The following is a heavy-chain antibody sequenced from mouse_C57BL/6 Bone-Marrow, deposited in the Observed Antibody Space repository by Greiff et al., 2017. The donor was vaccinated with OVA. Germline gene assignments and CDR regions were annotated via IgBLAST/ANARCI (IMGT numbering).Heavy chain of an antibody. V-gene: IGHV1-63*01. CDR2: IYPGGGYT. CDR1: GYTFPNYW. J-gene: IGHJ4*01. Sequence: QVQLQQSGAELVRPGTSVKMSCKASGYTFPNYWIGWAKQRPGHGLEWIGDIYPGGGYTTYNEKLKGKATLTADKSSSTDYMQFSSLTSEDSAIYYSARSRDYYYYAMDYWGQGTSVTVSS. D-gene: IGHD1-1*01. CDR3: ARSRDYYYYAMDY.